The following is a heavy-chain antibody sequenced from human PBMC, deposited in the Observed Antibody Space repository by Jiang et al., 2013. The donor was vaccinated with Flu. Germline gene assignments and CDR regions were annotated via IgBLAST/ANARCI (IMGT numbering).Heavy chain of an antibody. CDR2: IYYSGST. D-gene: IGHD3-22*01. V-gene: IGHV4-39*01. J-gene: IGHJ4*02. Sequence: SLTCTVSGGSISSSSYYWGWIRQPPGKGLEWIGSIYYSGSTYYNPSLKSRVTISVDTSKNQFSLKLSSVTAADTAVYYCARANYYDSSGYLDYWGQGTLVTVSS. CDR1: GGSISSSSYY. CDR3: ARANYYDSSGYLDY.